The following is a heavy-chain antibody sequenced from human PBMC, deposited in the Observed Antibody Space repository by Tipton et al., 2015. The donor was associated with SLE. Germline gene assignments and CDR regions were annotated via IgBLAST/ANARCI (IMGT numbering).Heavy chain of an antibody. CDR3: AKDLMHASPRPYGMDV. V-gene: IGHV3-30*02. J-gene: IGHJ6*02. CDR1: GFTFSYYV. Sequence: SLRLSCAASGFTFSYYVMYWVRQPPGKGLEWVAFIRSDGSNKYYADFVKGRFTVPRDNSKNTVFLQMYGLTTEDTAVYYCAKDLMHASPRPYGMDVWGQGTTVTVSS. CDR2: IRSDGSNK.